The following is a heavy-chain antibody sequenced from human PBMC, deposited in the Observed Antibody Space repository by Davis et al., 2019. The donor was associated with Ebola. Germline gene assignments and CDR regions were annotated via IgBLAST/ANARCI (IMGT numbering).Heavy chain of an antibody. V-gene: IGHV3-7*03. CDR1: GFTFSSYG. Sequence: GESLKISCAASGFTFSSYGMHWVRQAPGKGLEWVANIKQDGSEKYYVDSVKGRFTISRDNAKNSLYLQMNSLRAEETAVYYCARDLELLIFYGMDVWGQGTTVTVSS. CDR2: IKQDGSEK. CDR3: ARDLELLIFYGMDV. J-gene: IGHJ6*02. D-gene: IGHD1-7*01.